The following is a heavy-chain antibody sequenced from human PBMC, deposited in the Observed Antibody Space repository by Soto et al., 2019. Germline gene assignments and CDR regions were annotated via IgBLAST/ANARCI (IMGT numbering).Heavy chain of an antibody. CDR2: IRGTDDYT. V-gene: IGHV3-23*01. CDR1: GFTFSSYA. D-gene: IGHD6-19*01. CDR3: AKSSRQCASAFQAFFEP. Sequence: PGGSLRLSCAASGFTFSSYAMSWVRQAPGKGLEWVSSIRGTDDYTYYADSVKGRFTISSDTARNTLFLHMNNHRSDDTATSYCAKSSRQCASAFQAFFEPVDLGTLGNVST. J-gene: IGHJ5*02.